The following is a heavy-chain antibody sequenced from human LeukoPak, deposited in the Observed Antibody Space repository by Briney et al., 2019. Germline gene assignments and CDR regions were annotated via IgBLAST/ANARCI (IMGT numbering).Heavy chain of an antibody. CDR1: GFSCSPYS. CDR2: IDSSSGTI. V-gene: IGHV3-48*01. CDR3: ARVRSSYYYESSGYYHYDAFDI. J-gene: IGHJ3*02. Sequence: PGGSLRLSCAASGFSCSPYSMNWLRQAPGKGLEGVSYIDSSSGTIYYADSVRGRFTISGDNAKNSLYLQMNSLRAEDTAVYYCARVRSSYYYESSGYYHYDAFDIWGQGTMVTVSS. D-gene: IGHD3-22*01.